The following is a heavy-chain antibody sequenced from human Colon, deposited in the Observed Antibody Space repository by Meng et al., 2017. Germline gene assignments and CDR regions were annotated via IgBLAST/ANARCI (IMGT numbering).Heavy chain of an antibody. CDR1: GGSFSGYY. D-gene: IGHD5-12*01. J-gene: IGHJ5*02. Sequence: VQVQQWGAGLLKPSETLSPTCAVSGGSFSGYYWSWIRQPPGKGLEWIGEINHSGSTNYNPSLKSRVTISVDTSKNQFSLKLSSVTAADTAVYYCARGRYSGYLPWGQGTLVTVSS. V-gene: IGHV4-34*01. CDR2: INHSGST. CDR3: ARGRYSGYLP.